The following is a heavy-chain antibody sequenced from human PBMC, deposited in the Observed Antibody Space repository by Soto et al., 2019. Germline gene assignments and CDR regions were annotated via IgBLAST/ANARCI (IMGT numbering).Heavy chain of an antibody. J-gene: IGHJ4*02. CDR3: ARAVAVPADFDY. V-gene: IGHV1-3*05. CDR2: INAGNGNT. Sequence: QVQLVQSGAEEKKPGASVKISCKASGYTFTTYAMHWVRQAPGQRLEWMGWINAGNGNTKYSQKFQGRVTITRDTSASTAYMELSSLRSEDTAVYYCARAVAVPADFDYWGQGTLVTVSS. D-gene: IGHD5-12*01. CDR1: GYTFTTYA.